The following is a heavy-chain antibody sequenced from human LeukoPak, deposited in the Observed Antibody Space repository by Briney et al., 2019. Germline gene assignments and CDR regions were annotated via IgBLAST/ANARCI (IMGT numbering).Heavy chain of an antibody. D-gene: IGHD5-12*01. V-gene: IGHV4-39*07. J-gene: IGHJ3*02. CDR1: GGSISSSSYY. Sequence: PSETLSLTCTVSGGSISSSSYYWGWIRQPPGKGLEWIGSIYYSGSTYYNPSLKSRVTISVDTSKNQFSLKLSSVTAADTAVYYCARVNIMATTTLRSSAFDIWGQGTMVTVSS. CDR3: ARVNIMATTTLRSSAFDI. CDR2: IYYSGST.